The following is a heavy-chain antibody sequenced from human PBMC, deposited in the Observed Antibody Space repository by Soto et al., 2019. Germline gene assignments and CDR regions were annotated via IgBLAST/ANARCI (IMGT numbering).Heavy chain of an antibody. CDR2: INHSGGT. CDR3: VRGTTVTGNYSHNYMDV. Sequence: AETLSLTVAVYVGSFSGYYWSWILQPPGKGLEWIGEINHSGGTSYNRSLKRRVSISVDTSKNQVALKLSPVTAPDTAGYYGVRGTTVTGNYSHNYMDVLGKGTRITGSS. D-gene: IGHD4-17*01. CDR1: VGSFSGYY. V-gene: IGHV4-34*01. J-gene: IGHJ6*03.